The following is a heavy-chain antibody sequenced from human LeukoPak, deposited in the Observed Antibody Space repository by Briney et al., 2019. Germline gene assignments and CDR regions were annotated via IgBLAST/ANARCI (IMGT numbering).Heavy chain of an antibody. CDR1: GGTFSSYA. CDR2: IIPIFGTA. Sequence: SVKVPCKASGGTFSSYAISWVRQAPGQGLEWMGGIIPIFGTANYAQKFQGRVTITADESTSTAYMELSSLRSEDTAVYYCHLGWPHDAFDIWGQGTMVTVSS. D-gene: IGHD2-15*01. CDR3: HLGWPHDAFDI. J-gene: IGHJ3*02. V-gene: IGHV1-69*13.